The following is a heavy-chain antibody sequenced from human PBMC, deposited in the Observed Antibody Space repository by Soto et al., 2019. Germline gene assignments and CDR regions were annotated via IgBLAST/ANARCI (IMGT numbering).Heavy chain of an antibody. CDR2: IGGTGAT. D-gene: IGHD6-13*01. CDR3: AKRMESTTWFLSSAFDV. V-gene: IGHV3-23*01. Sequence: ESGGGLVQPGGSLTLSCAASGFTFSNYAMMWVRQAPGQGLEWVASIGGTGATYHADFLKGRFTISRDNSENMVYLRMSSLRAGDTAVYYCAKRMESTTWFLSSAFDVWGQGTLVTVS. CDR1: GFTFSNYA. J-gene: IGHJ3*01.